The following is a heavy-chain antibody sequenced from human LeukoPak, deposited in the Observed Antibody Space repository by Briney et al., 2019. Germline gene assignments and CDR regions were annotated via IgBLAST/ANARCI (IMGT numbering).Heavy chain of an antibody. D-gene: IGHD2-15*01. CDR2: IYYSGRT. V-gene: IGHV4-59*01. Sequence: SETLSLTCTVSGGSISSYYWSWIRQPPGKGLEWIGYIYYSGRTNYNPSLKSRVTISVDTSKNQFSLKLSSVTAADTAVYYCAREAATRYYYYGMDVWGQGTTVTVSS. J-gene: IGHJ6*02. CDR3: AREAATRYYYYGMDV. CDR1: GGSISSYY.